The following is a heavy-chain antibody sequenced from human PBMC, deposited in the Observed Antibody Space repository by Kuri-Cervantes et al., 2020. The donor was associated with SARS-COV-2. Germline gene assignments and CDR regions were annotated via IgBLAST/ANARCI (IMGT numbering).Heavy chain of an antibody. CDR2: IRYDGSNK. J-gene: IGHJ4*02. CDR3: AKDVAVGAHGVFDY. V-gene: IGHV3-30*02. CDR1: GFTFSSYG. D-gene: IGHD1-26*01. Sequence: GESLKISCAASGFTFSSYGMHWVRQAPGKGLEWVAFIRYDGSNKYYADSVKGRFTISRDNSKNTLYLQMNSLRAEGTAVYYCAKDVAVGAHGVFDYWGQGTRGTVSS.